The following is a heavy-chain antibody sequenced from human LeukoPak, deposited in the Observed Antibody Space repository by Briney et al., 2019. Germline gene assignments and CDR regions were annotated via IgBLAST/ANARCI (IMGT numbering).Heavy chain of an antibody. D-gene: IGHD6-19*01. CDR1: GYTLTGYY. V-gene: IGHV1-2*02. CDR2: INPNSGGT. CDR3: ARLVFSSGCYDY. J-gene: IGHJ4*02. Sequence: ASVKVSCKASGYTLTGYYMHWVRQAPGQGLEWMGWINPNSGGTNYAQKFQGRVTMTRDTSISTAYMELSRLRSDDTAVYYCARLVFSSGCYDYWGQGTLVTVSS.